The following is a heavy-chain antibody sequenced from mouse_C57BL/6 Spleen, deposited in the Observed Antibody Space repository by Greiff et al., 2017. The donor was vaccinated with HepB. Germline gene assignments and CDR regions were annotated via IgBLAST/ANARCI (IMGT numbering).Heavy chain of an antibody. CDR3: ARRGPYGAMDY. V-gene: IGHV1-59*01. D-gene: IGHD1-1*02. Sequence: VQLQQPGAELVRPGTSVKLSCKASGYTFTSYWMHWVKQRPGQGLEWIGVIDPSDSYTNYNQKFKGKATLTVDTSSSTAYMQLSSLTSEDSAVYYCARRGPYGAMDYWGQGTSVTVSS. CDR2: IDPSDSYT. CDR1: GYTFTSYW. J-gene: IGHJ4*01.